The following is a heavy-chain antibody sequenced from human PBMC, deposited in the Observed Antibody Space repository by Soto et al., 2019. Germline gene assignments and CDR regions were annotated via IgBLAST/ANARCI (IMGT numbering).Heavy chain of an antibody. CDR3: ARGRPGRSTIPRIYYWFDP. CDR1: GGSFSGYY. Sequence: SETLSLTCAVYGGSFSGYYWSWIRQPPGKGLEWIGEINHSGSTNYNPSLKSRVTISVDTSKNQFSLKLSSVTAADTAVYYCARGRPGRSTIPRIYYWFDPWGQGTLVTVSS. J-gene: IGHJ5*02. D-gene: IGHD3-3*01. CDR2: INHSGST. V-gene: IGHV4-34*01.